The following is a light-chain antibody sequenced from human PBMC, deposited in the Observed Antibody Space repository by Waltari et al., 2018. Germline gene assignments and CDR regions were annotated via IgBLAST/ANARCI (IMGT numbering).Light chain of an antibody. V-gene: IGKV2-28*01. Sequence: DIVMTQSPLSLSVTPGEPASTSCRSSQSLLRSTGYNFLDWYLQKPGQPPQLLFSLGSDRASGVPDRFSGSGTGTDFTLKISRVEAEDVGIYYCMQALHTPTTFGPGTKVDIK. J-gene: IGKJ3*01. CDR2: LGS. CDR3: MQALHTPTT. CDR1: QSLLRSTGYNF.